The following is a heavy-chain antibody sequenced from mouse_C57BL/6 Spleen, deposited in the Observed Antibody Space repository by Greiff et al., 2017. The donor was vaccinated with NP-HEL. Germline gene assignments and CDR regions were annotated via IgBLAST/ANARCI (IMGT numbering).Heavy chain of an antibody. D-gene: IGHD1-1*01. J-gene: IGHJ2*01. CDR1: GYTFTSYW. Sequence: VQLQQPGAELVKPGASVKLSCKASGYTFTSYWMHWVKQRPGQGLEWIGMIHPNSGSTNYNEKFKSKATLTVDKSSSTAYLPLSSLPSEDSAVYYCARCYGSSYYFDYWGQGTTLTVSS. CDR2: IHPNSGST. CDR3: ARCYGSSYYFDY. V-gene: IGHV1-64*01.